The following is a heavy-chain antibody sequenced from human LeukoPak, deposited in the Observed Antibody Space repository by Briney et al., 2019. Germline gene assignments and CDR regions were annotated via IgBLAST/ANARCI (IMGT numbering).Heavy chain of an antibody. D-gene: IGHD3-3*01. CDR3: ARDEGRWYYDFWSGYPNPDYYYYYMDV. J-gene: IGHJ6*03. CDR2: ISSSGSTI. V-gene: IGHV3-48*03. CDR1: ASTFSSYE. Sequence: GGSLRLSCAASASTFSSYEMNWVRQAPGKGLEWVSYISSSGSTIYYAASVKGRFTISRDNAKNSLYLQMNSLRAEDTAVYYCARDEGRWYYDFWSGYPNPDYYYYYMDVWGKGTTVTVSS.